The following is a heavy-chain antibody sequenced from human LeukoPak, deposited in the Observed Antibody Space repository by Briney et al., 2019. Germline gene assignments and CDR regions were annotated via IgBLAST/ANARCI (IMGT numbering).Heavy chain of an antibody. D-gene: IGHD6-19*01. Sequence: KESGPTLVKPTPTLRLTCTFSGFSLSTSGVGVGWIRQPPGKALEWLAPIYWDDDKRYSPSLKSRLTITKCTSKNQVVLTMTNMDPVDTATYYCAHRIGIRYSSGWSGNWFDGRGNGTPVTVSS. CDR2: IYWDDDK. J-gene: IGHJ5*01. CDR3: AHRIGIRYSSGWSGNWFDG. V-gene: IGHV2-5*02. CDR1: GFSLSTSGVG.